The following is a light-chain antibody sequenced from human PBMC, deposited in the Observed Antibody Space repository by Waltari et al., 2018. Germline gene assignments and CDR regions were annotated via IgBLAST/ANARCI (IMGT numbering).Light chain of an antibody. Sequence: QSVLTQPPSVSGTPGQRVTIPCSGSAPNLCYNPVNWYQQFPGKAPKLLIYRSDQRPAGAPDRFSGSKSGTSASLAISGLQSEDEADYYCAAWDDSLNGRWVFGGGTKVTVL. V-gene: IGLV1-44*01. CDR1: APNLCYNP. CDR2: RSD. J-gene: IGLJ3*02. CDR3: AAWDDSLNGRWV.